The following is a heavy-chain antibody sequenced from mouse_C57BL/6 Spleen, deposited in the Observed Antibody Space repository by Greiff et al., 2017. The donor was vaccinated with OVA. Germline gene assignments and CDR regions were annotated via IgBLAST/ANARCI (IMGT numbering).Heavy chain of an antibody. J-gene: IGHJ4*01. CDR3: ARSNYYGDAMDY. Sequence: VKLMESGPELVKPGASVKISCKASGYTFTDYYINWVKQRPGQGLEWIGWIFPGSGSTYYNEKFKGKATLTVDKSSSTAYMLLSSLTSEDSAVYFCARSNYYGDAMDYWGQGTSVTVSS. D-gene: IGHD1-1*01. CDR2: IFPGSGST. CDR1: GYTFTDYY. V-gene: IGHV1-75*01.